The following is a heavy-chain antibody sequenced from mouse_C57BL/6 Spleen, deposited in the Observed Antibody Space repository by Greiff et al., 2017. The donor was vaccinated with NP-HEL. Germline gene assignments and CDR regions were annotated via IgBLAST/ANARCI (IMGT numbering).Heavy chain of an antibody. D-gene: IGHD1-1*01. CDR2: IDPSDSYT. V-gene: IGHV1-50*01. Sequence: VQLQQPGAELVKPGASVKLSCKASGYTFTSYWMQWVKQRPGQGLEWIGEIDPSDSYTNYNQKFKGKATLTVDTSSSTAYMQLSSLTSEDSAVYYCARKGPYYYGSLYAMDYWGQGTSVTVSS. J-gene: IGHJ4*01. CDR3: ARKGPYYYGSLYAMDY. CDR1: GYTFTSYW.